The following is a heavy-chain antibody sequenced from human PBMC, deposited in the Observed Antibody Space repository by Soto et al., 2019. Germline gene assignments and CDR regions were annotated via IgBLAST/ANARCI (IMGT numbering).Heavy chain of an antibody. Sequence: SETLSLTCTVSGGSISSYYWSWIRQPPGKGLEWIGYIYYSGSTNYNPSLKSRVTISVDTSKNQFSLKLGSVTATDTAVYYCARDLGQGNTPGHNYFDYWGQGTLVTVSS. CDR1: GGSISSYY. D-gene: IGHD2-8*02. CDR2: IYYSGST. J-gene: IGHJ4*02. V-gene: IGHV4-59*01. CDR3: ARDLGQGNTPGHNYFDY.